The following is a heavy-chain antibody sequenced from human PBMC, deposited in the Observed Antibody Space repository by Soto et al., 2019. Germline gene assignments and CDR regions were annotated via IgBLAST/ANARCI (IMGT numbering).Heavy chain of an antibody. CDR2: MNPNSGNI. CDR1: GYSFTSYD. J-gene: IGHJ4*02. D-gene: IGHD3-10*02. CDR3: AINEFVRGVNEY. Sequence: QVQLVQSGAEVKKPGASVKVSCKASGYSFTSYDFNWVRQATGQGLEWMGWMNPNSGNIGYAQKFQGRVTMTRDTSIGTAYMELNSLTTEDTAVYYCAINEFVRGVNEYWVQGTLVTVSS. V-gene: IGHV1-8*01.